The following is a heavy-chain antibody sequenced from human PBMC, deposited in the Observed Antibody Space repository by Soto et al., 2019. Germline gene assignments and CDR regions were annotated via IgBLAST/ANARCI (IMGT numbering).Heavy chain of an antibody. CDR1: GYTFTNYA. J-gene: IGHJ6*03. CDR2: ITAGNGNT. D-gene: IGHD3-9*01. V-gene: IGHV1-3*01. Sequence: QVQLVQSGAEVEKPGASVKVSCKASGYTFTNYAVHWVRQAPGQRLEWMGWITAGNGNTRFSQNLQDRVTITRYTSARTVYMELSSLRSEDTAVYYCARGHLAVVPVASWFYYMDVWGKGTTVTVSS. CDR3: ARGHLAVVPVASWFYYMDV.